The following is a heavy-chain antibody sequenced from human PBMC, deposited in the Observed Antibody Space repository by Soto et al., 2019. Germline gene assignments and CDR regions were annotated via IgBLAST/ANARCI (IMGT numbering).Heavy chain of an antibody. Sequence: QVQLVQSGAEVKKPGSSVKVSCKASGGTFSSYAISWVRQAPGQGLEWMGGIIPIFGTANYAQKFQGRVTITADESTSTAYMELSSLRSEDTAVYYCASHSSSSGGFYYCYGMDVWGQGTTVTVSS. CDR3: ASHSSSSGGFYYCYGMDV. V-gene: IGHV1-69*01. J-gene: IGHJ6*02. CDR1: GGTFSSYA. CDR2: IIPIFGTA. D-gene: IGHD6-6*01.